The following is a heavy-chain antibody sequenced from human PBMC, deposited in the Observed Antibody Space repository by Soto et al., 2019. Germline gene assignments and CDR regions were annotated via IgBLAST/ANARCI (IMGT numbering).Heavy chain of an antibody. CDR1: GDSISNLDYF. CDR3: ARGRYCLTGRCFPNWFDS. V-gene: IGHV4-30-4*01. J-gene: IGHJ5*01. D-gene: IGHD7-27*01. CDR2: LYKSATT. Sequence: QVQLLESGPGLVKPSQTLSLTCSVSGDSISNLDYFWAWIRQPPGQALDYIGYLYKSATTYYNPSFESRVAISVDTAKIPFSLNVTSVTAADTAVYFCARGRYCLTGRCFPNWFDSWGQGALVTVSS.